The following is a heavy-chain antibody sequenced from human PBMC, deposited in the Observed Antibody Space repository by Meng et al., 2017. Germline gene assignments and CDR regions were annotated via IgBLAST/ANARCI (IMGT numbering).Heavy chain of an antibody. CDR1: GGTFSHYT. CDR3: ARDPHYYDSRGEFDP. CDR2: IIPILGIA. D-gene: IGHD3-22*01. V-gene: IGHV1-69*08. J-gene: IGHJ5*02. Sequence: VHSGQSGSEVEEPGSSVEVSCKVSGGTFSHYTSSWVRQAPGQGLEWMGRIIPILGIANYAQKFQGRVTITADKSTSTAYMELSSLRSEDTAVYYCARDPHYYDSRGEFDPWGQGTLVTVSS.